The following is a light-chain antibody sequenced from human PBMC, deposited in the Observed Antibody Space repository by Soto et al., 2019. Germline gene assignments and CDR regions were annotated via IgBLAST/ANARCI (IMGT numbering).Light chain of an antibody. CDR2: EVS. CDR1: RSDVGAFNY. V-gene: IGLV2-14*01. J-gene: IGLJ1*01. CDR3: SSYTSSSTQV. Sequence: QSALTQPASVSGSPGQSITISCTGTRSDVGAFNYVSWYQQHPGKAPQLMIYEVSNRPSGVSDRFSGSKSGNTASLTISGLQAEDEADYYCSSYTSSSTQVFGTGTKLTVL.